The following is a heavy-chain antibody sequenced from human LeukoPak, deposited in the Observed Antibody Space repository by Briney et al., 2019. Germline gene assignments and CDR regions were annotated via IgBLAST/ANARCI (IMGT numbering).Heavy chain of an antibody. CDR2: VNTVSSYI. D-gene: IGHD3-22*01. J-gene: IGHJ4*02. Sequence: GGSLRLSCAASGFSFSSYSFNWVRQAPGKGLEWVSSVNTVSSYIYYADSVKGRFTISRDNAKNSVYLQMDSLRAEDTAVYYYARLRRNSDSSGYFYYYDYWGQGTLVTVSS. CDR3: ARLRRNSDSSGYFYYYDY. CDR1: GFSFSSYS. V-gene: IGHV3-21*01.